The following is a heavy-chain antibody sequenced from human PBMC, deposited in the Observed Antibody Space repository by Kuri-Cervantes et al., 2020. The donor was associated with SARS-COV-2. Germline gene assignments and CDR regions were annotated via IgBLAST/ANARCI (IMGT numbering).Heavy chain of an antibody. Sequence: GGSLRLSCAASGFTFSSYSMNWVRQAPGKGLEWVSYISSSSSTIYYADSVKGRFTISRDNAKNSLYLQMNSLRAEDTAVYYCAKSRLTMVRGVITGDFDYWGQGTLVTVSS. CDR3: AKSRLTMVRGVITGDFDY. CDR1: GFTFSSYS. CDR2: ISSSSSTI. D-gene: IGHD3-10*01. J-gene: IGHJ4*02. V-gene: IGHV3-48*04.